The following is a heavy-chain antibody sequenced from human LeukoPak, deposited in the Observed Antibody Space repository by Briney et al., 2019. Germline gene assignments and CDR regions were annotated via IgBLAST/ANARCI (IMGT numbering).Heavy chain of an antibody. CDR3: ARASGDSSSWYRINNYFDY. V-gene: IGHV4-39*01. CDR2: IYYSGST. Sequence: SETLSLTCTVSGGSISSSSYYWGWIRQPPGKGLEWIGSIYYSGSTYYNPSLKSRVTISVDTSKNQFSLKLSSVTAADTAVYYCARASGDSSSWYRINNYFDYWGQGTLVTVSS. J-gene: IGHJ4*02. CDR1: GGSISSSSYY. D-gene: IGHD6-13*01.